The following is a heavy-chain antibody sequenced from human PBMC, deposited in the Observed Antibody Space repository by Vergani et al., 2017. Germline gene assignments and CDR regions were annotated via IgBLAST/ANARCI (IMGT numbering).Heavy chain of an antibody. CDR1: GFTFNQYG. D-gene: IGHD1-14*01. V-gene: IGHV3-33*01. CDR3: ARDLRLLYNRFDP. Sequence: QVQLVESGGGVVQPGRSLRLSCAASGFTFNQYGMHWVRQAPGKGPERVAVTRYDGNNKQYADSVKGRFTISRDNSKSTMYLQMNSLRDEDTGVYYCARDLRLLYNRFDPWGQGTLVTVSS. CDR2: TRYDGNNK. J-gene: IGHJ5*02.